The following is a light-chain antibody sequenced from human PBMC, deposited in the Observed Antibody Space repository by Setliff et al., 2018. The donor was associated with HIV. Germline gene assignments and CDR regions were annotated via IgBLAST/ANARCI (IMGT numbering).Light chain of an antibody. CDR3: TSYTGSNSFALYV. V-gene: IGLV2-8*01. CDR1: SSDIGRYNY. Sequence: QSALAQPPSASGSPGQSVTISCTGTSSDIGRYNYISWYQQHPGKAPKLMIYEVNKRPSGVPDRFSGSKSGNMASLTVSGLRAEDEADYYCTSYTGSNSFALYVFGSGTQVTVL. J-gene: IGLJ1*01. CDR2: EVN.